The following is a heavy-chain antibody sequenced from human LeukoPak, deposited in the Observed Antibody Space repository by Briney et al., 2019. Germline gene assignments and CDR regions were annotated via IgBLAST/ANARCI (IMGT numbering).Heavy chain of an antibody. Sequence: SETLSLTCAVYGGSFSGYYWSWIRQPPGKGLEWIGEINHSGSTNYNPSLKSRVTISVDTSKNQFSLKLSSVTAADTAVYYCAREPGIAAAALDYWGQGTLVTVSS. CDR1: GGSFSGYY. V-gene: IGHV4-34*01. D-gene: IGHD6-13*01. CDR3: AREPGIAAAALDY. CDR2: INHSGST. J-gene: IGHJ4*02.